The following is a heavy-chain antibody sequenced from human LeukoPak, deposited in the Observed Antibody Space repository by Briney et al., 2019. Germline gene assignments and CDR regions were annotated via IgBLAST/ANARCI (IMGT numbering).Heavy chain of an antibody. CDR1: GGSFSSAGYS. CDR3: ARVALQQQLVQEPYFDY. J-gene: IGHJ4*02. CDR2: IYYSGST. Sequence: PSETLSLTCAVSGGSFSSAGYSWNWIRQPPGKGLEWIGYIYYSGSTYYNPSLKSRVTISVDTSKNQFSLKLSSVTAADTAVYYCARVALQQQLVQEPYFDYWGQGTLVTVSS. V-gene: IGHV4-30-4*08. D-gene: IGHD6-13*01.